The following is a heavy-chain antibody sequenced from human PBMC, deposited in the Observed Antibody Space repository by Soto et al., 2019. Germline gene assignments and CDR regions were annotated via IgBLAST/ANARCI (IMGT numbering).Heavy chain of an antibody. CDR2: ISSSSSTI. Sequence: GGSLRLSCAAAGFTCSSHAMSWVRQAPGKGLEWVSSISSSSSTIYYADSVKGRFTISRDNAKNPLYLQMNSLRDEDTAVYYCARERDLDYYGSGSYLGYYYGMDVWGQGTTVNVSS. D-gene: IGHD3-10*01. V-gene: IGHV3-48*02. J-gene: IGHJ6*02. CDR1: GFTCSSHA. CDR3: ARERDLDYYGSGSYLGYYYGMDV.